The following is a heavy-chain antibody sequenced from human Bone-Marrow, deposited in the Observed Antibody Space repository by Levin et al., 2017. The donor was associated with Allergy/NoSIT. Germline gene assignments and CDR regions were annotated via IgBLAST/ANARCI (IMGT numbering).Heavy chain of an antibody. Sequence: ESLKISCAASGLSVSSNYMSWVRQAPGKGLEWVSVIYAGGSTYYAGSVRGRFTISRDNSKNTLYLQMNSLRVDDTAVYYCARDMWQWLGVVRYWGQGTLVTVSS. J-gene: IGHJ4*02. CDR3: ARDMWQWLGVVRY. D-gene: IGHD6-19*01. CDR2: IYAGGST. V-gene: IGHV3-66*01. CDR1: GLSVSSNY.